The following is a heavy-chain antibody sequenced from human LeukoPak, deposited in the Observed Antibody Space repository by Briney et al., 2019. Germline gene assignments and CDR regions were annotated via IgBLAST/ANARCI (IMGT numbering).Heavy chain of an antibody. CDR1: GGSISSYY. CDR3: ARTYYYASGAFDI. J-gene: IGHJ3*02. Sequence: SETLSLTCTVSGGSISSYYWSWIRQPPGKGLEWIGYIYYSGSTNYNPSLKSRVTISVDTSKNQFSLKLNSVTAADTAVYYCARTYYYASGAFDIWGQGTMVTVSS. V-gene: IGHV4-59*01. CDR2: IYYSGST. D-gene: IGHD3-10*01.